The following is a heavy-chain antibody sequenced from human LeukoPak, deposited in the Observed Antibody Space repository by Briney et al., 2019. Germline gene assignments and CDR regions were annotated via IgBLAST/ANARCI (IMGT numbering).Heavy chain of an antibody. V-gene: IGHV1-69*13. CDR3: ARLGYYYDSSGSPNWFDL. J-gene: IGHJ5*02. D-gene: IGHD3-22*01. Sequence: GASVKVSCKASGGTFSSYAISWVRQAPGQGLEWMGGIIPIFGTANYAQKFQGRVTITADESTSTAYMALSSLRSEDTAVYYCARLGYYYDSSGSPNWFDLWGQGTLVPVSA. CDR2: IIPIFGTA. CDR1: GGTFSSYA.